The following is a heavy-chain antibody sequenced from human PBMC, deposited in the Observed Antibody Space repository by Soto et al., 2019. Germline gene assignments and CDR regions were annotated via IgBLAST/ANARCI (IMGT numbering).Heavy chain of an antibody. V-gene: IGHV3-21*01. D-gene: IGHD6-19*01. Sequence: GGSLRLSCTVSGFTFTNYGINWVRQAPGKGLEWVSSVSKSDYTYYSDSVKGRFTISRDNAKNSVSLQMNNLTAEDTAVYYCTREDSIIIPAVADFWGQGTLVTVSS. CDR2: VSKSDYT. CDR1: GFTFTNYG. CDR3: TREDSIIIPAVADF. J-gene: IGHJ4*02.